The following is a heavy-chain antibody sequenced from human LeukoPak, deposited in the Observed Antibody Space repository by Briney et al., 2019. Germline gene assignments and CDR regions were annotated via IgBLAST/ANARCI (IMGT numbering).Heavy chain of an antibody. CDR2: ISGDGGST. J-gene: IGHJ5*02. CDR3: AKDVFVAAMEPRAQWFDP. Sequence: PGGSLRLSCAASGFTFDDYAMHWVRQAPGKGLEWVSLISGDGGSTYYADSVKDRFTISRDNSKNSMYLQMNSLRTEGTALYYCAKDVFVAAMEPRAQWFDPWGQGTLVTVSS. D-gene: IGHD2-15*01. CDR1: GFTFDDYA. V-gene: IGHV3-43*02.